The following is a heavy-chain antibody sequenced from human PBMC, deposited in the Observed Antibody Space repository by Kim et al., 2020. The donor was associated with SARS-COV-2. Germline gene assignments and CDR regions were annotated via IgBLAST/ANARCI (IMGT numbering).Heavy chain of an antibody. V-gene: IGHV4-39*01. CDR1: GGSISSSSYY. CDR3: ARLGIFYGSGTLVGNNWFDP. J-gene: IGHJ5*02. D-gene: IGHD3-10*01. Sequence: SETLSLTCTVSGGSISSSSYYWGWIRQPPGKGLEWIGSVYYSGITYYNPSLKSRVTIFVDTSKNQFSLKLSSVTAADTAVYYCARLGIFYGSGTLVGNNWFDPWGQGTLVTVSS. CDR2: VYYSGIT.